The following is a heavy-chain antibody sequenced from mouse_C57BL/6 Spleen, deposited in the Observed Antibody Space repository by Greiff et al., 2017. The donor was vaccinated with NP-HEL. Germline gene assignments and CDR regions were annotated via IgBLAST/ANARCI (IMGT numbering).Heavy chain of an antibody. D-gene: IGHD1-1*01. CDR3: TRLDTTVVAPYYYAMDY. CDR2: IRYKANNHAT. J-gene: IGHJ4*01. CDR1: GFTFSDAW. V-gene: IGHV6-6*01. Sequence: ESGGGLVQPGGSMKLSCAASGFTFSDAWMDWVRQSPEKGLEWVAEIRYKANNHATYYAESVKGRFTISRDDSKSSVYLQMNSLRAEDTGIYYCTRLDTTVVAPYYYAMDYWGQGTSVTVSS.